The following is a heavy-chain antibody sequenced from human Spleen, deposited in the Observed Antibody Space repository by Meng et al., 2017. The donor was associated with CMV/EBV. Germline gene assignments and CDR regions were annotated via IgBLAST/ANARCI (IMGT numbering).Heavy chain of an antibody. V-gene: IGHV4-30-4*08. CDR2: IYYSGST. CDR1: GGSISSGDYY. CDR3: AKTKVFGVVFDY. D-gene: IGHD3-3*01. J-gene: IGHJ4*02. Sequence: CTVSGGSISSGDYYWSWIRQPPGKGLEWIGYIYYSGSTYYNPSLKSRVTISVDTSKNQFSLKLSSVTAADTAVYYCAKTKVFGVVFDYWGQGTLVTVSS.